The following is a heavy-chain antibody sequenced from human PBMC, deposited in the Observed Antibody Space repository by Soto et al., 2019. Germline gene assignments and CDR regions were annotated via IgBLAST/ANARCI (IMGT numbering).Heavy chain of an antibody. J-gene: IGHJ5*02. Sequence: ASVKVSCKASGFTFTSSAVQWVRQARGQRLEWIGWIVVGSGNTNYAQKFQERVTITRDMSTSTAYMELSSLRSEDTATYYCARCRGYRYGFDQWGQGTLVTVSS. CDR3: ARCRGYRYGFDQ. CDR2: IVVGSGNT. V-gene: IGHV1-58*01. D-gene: IGHD5-18*01. CDR1: GFTFTSSA.